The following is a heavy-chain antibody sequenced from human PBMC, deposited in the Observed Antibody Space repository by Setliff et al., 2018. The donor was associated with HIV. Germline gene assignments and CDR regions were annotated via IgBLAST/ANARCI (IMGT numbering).Heavy chain of an antibody. Sequence: ASVKVSCKASGYTFTSYYIHWVRQAPGQGLEWMGIINPSDGATTYAGNFQDRVTMTSDTSTSTVYMELSSLRSEDTAVYYCARDRRDGLYYHGMDVWGQGTTVTVSS. CDR3: ARDRRDGLYYHGMDV. CDR1: GYTFTSYY. D-gene: IGHD5-12*01. J-gene: IGHJ6*02. CDR2: INPSDGAT. V-gene: IGHV1-46*01.